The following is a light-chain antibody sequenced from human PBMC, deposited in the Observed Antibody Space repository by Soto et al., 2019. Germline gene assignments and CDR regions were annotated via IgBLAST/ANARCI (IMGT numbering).Light chain of an antibody. CDR3: GSWDSSLSAYV. CDR2: GNS. CDR1: NSNIGAGYD. V-gene: IGLV1-40*01. Sequence: QSVLTQPPSVSGAPGQRVTISCTGSNSNIGAGYDVHWYQQLPGTAPKLLIYGNSNRPSGVPVRFSGSKSGTSATLGITGFQTGDEADYYCGSWDSSLSAYVFGTGTKVTVL. J-gene: IGLJ1*01.